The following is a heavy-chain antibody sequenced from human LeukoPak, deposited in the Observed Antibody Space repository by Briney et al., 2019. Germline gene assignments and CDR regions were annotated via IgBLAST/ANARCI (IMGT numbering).Heavy chain of an antibody. V-gene: IGHV1-2*02. CDR3: ARIGGTAPDY. CDR2: IHPNSGGT. J-gene: IGHJ4*02. CDR1: GYTLTGHY. D-gene: IGHD1-26*01. Sequence: SVKVSCKASGYTLTGHYMHWVRQAPGQPLEWMGWIHPNSGGTNYAQKFQGRVTMTRDTSISTAYMELSRLRSDDTAVYYCARIGGTAPDYWGQGTLVTVSS.